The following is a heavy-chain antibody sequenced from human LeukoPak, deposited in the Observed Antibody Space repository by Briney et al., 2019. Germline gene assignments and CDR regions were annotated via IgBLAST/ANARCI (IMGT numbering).Heavy chain of an antibody. CDR3: AGHHPRNTVDF. D-gene: IGHD2/OR15-2a*01. Sequence: NPSETLSLTCTVSGGSLSSSSYYWGWIRQPPGKGLEWIGSIYYSRSAYYNPSLKSRVSISVDTSKNQFSLKLTSVTAADTAVYYCAGHHPRNTVDFWGQGTLVTVSS. V-gene: IGHV4-39*01. J-gene: IGHJ4*02. CDR2: IYYSRSA. CDR1: GGSLSSSSYY.